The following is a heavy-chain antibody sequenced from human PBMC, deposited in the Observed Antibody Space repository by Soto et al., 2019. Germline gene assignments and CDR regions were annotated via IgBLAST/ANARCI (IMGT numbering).Heavy chain of an antibody. CDR2: IIPIFGTA. V-gene: IGHV1-69*12. J-gene: IGHJ5*02. D-gene: IGHD5-12*01. CDR1: GGTFSNYA. CDR3: AVGSVDIVPTGMKPFDP. Sequence: QVQLVQSGAEVKKPGSSVKVSCKASGGTFSNYAISWVRQAPGQGLEWMGGIIPIFGTANYAQKFQGRVTITADDSTSTAYMALSSLRSEDTAIYYCAVGSVDIVPTGMKPFDPWGQGTLVTVSS.